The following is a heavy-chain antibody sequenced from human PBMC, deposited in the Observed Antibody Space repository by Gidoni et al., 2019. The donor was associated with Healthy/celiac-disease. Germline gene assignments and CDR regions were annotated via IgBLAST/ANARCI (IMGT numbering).Heavy chain of an antibody. CDR2: IYYSGST. V-gene: IGHV4-59*08. CDR1: GGSISIYY. J-gene: IGHJ5*02. CDR3: ARQQWLRFLSLNWFDP. Sequence: QVQLQESGPGLVQPSETLSLTCPVSGGSISIYYWSWIRQPPGKGLEWIGYIYYSGSTNYNPSLKIRVTISVDTSKNQFSLKLSSVTAADTAVYYCARQQWLRFLSLNWFDPWGQGTLVTVXS. D-gene: IGHD5-12*01.